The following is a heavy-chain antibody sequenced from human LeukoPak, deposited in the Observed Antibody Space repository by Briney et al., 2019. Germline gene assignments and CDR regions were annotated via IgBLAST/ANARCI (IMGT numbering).Heavy chain of an antibody. V-gene: IGHV1-2*07. D-gene: IGHD3-16*01. CDR3: ARASFWESPINWFDP. J-gene: IGHJ5*02. CDR2: INPKNGGA. Sequence: GASVKVSFKTSVYTFIGYYMHWVRQAPGQGLEWMGWINPKNGGANYAHSFQGRVTMTRDRSISTVYIELTRLTSDDTAVFYCARASFWESPINWFDPWGQGTLVTVSS. CDR1: VYTFIGYY.